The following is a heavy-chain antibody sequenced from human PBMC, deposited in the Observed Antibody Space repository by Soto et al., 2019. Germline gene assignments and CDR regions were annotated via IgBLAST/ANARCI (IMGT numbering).Heavy chain of an antibody. V-gene: IGHV1-24*01. J-gene: IGHJ6*02. CDR2: FDPEDGET. CDR3: ATDPYCGGDCYAKYYGMDV. CDR1: GYTLTELS. D-gene: IGHD2-21*02. Sequence: ASVKVSSKVSGYTLTELSMHWVRQAPGKGLEWMGGFDPEDGETIYAQKFQGRVTMTEDTSTDTAYMELSSLRSEDTAVYYCATDPYCGGDCYAKYYGMDVWGQGTTVTVSS.